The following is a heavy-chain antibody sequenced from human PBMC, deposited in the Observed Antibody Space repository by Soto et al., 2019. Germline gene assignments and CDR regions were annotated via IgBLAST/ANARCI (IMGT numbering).Heavy chain of an antibody. CDR1: GYIFSNYG. CDR2: ISAYNHNT. CDR3: GRGDPIFGVANGVDV. V-gene: IGHV1-18*01. J-gene: IGHJ6*02. D-gene: IGHD3-3*01. Sequence: GASVKVSCKASGYIFSNYGITWVRQAPGQGLEWLGWISAYNHNTDSAQRLQGRVTFTTDTSTSTAYMELRGLTSDDTGVYYCGRGDPIFGVANGVDVWGQGTKVTVSS.